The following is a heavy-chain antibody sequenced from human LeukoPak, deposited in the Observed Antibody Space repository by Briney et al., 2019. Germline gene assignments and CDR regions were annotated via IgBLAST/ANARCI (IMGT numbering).Heavy chain of an antibody. CDR3: AREGVHGLGVGDH. Sequence: SETLSVTCIVSGGSIVSSRYYWGWVRQPPGKGLEWIGSMYYSRGTFLNPALKSRVTMSVDTSNNQFSLKVNSATATDTAVYFCAREGVHGLGVGDHWGQGILVTVSS. J-gene: IGHJ4*02. CDR2: MYYSRGT. CDR1: GGSIVSSRYY. V-gene: IGHV4-39*02. D-gene: IGHD3/OR15-3a*01.